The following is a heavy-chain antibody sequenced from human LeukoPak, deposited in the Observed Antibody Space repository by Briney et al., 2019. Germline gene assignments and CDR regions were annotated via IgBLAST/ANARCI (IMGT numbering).Heavy chain of an antibody. V-gene: IGHV4-38-2*02. Sequence: SETLSLTCTVSGYSISSGYYWGWIRQPPGKGLEWIGSIYHSGSTYYNPSLKSRVAISVDTSKNQFSLKLSSVTAADTPVFYCASLRVPGYFDYWGQGTLVTVSS. D-gene: IGHD3-16*01. J-gene: IGHJ4*03. CDR3: ASLRVPGYFDY. CDR2: IYHSGST. CDR1: GYSISSGYY.